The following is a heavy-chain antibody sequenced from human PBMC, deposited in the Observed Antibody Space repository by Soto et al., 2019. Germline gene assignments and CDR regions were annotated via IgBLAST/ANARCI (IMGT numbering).Heavy chain of an antibody. D-gene: IGHD1-1*01. CDR1: GYSFTSYW. V-gene: IGHV5-51*01. CDR3: ARRGSVRADAFDI. Sequence: GESLKISCNGSGYSFTSYWIGWVRQMPGKGLEWMGIIYPGDSDTRYSPSFQGQVTISADKSISTAYLQWSSLKASDTAMYYCARRGSVRADAFDIWGQGTMVTVSS. J-gene: IGHJ3*02. CDR2: IYPGDSDT.